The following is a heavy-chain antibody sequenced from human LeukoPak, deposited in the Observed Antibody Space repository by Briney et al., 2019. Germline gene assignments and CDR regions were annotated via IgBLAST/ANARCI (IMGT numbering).Heavy chain of an antibody. CDR2: ISAYNGNT. J-gene: IGHJ4*02. D-gene: IGHD2-2*02. CDR3: ARDARLRGVVPAAIGY. V-gene: IGHV1-18*04. Sequence: ASVKVSCKASGYTFTSYGISWVRRAPGQGLEWMGWISAYNGNTNYAQKLQGRVTMTTDTSTSTAYMELRSLRSDDTAVYYCARDARLRGVVPAAIGYWGQGTLVTVSS. CDR1: GYTFTSYG.